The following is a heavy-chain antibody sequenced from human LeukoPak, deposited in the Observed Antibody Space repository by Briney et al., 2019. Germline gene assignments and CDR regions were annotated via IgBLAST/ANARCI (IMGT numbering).Heavy chain of an antibody. CDR3: ASWDGYYYGMDV. V-gene: IGHV3-21*01. Sequence: GGSLRLSCAASEFTFSTYSMNWVRQAPGKGLEWVSSIDSSSSYIYYADSVKGRFTISRDNAKNSLYLQMNSLRAEDTALYYCASWDGYYYGMDVWGQGTTVTVS. D-gene: IGHD1-26*01. J-gene: IGHJ6*02. CDR1: EFTFSTYS. CDR2: IDSSSSYI.